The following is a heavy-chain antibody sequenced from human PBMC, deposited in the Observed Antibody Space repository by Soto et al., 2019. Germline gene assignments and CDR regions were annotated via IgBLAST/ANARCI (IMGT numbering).Heavy chain of an antibody. Sequence: GVSLKISCSGSGYSFTSYWIGWVRQVPGKGLEWMGIIYPGDSDTRYSPSFQGQVTISADKSISTAYLQWSSLKASDTAMYYCARRSPQSSYDYWGQGTLVTVSS. CDR3: ARRSPQSSYDY. CDR2: IYPGDSDT. V-gene: IGHV5-51*01. J-gene: IGHJ4*02. CDR1: GYSFTSYW. D-gene: IGHD6-6*01.